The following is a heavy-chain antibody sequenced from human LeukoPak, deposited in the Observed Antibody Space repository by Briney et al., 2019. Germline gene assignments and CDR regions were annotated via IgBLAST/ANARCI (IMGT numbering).Heavy chain of an antibody. CDR3: ARLHYESSGYPNYYYYTDV. J-gene: IGHJ6*03. Sequence: SETLSLTCTVSGDSISNSRYYWGWIRQPPGKGLEWIGTIYYSGDTYYNPSLKSRVTISVDTSKNQFSLKLTSVTAADTAVYYCARLHYESSGYPNYYYYTDVWGKGTTVTVSS. V-gene: IGHV4-39*01. CDR1: GDSISNSRYY. CDR2: IYYSGDT. D-gene: IGHD3-22*01.